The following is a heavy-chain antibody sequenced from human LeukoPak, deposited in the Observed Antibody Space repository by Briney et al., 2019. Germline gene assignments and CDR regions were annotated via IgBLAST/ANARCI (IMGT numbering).Heavy chain of an antibody. Sequence: GRSLRLSCAASGFTFSSHGIHWVRQAPGKGLEWVTVIWYDGSNKYYADSVKGRFTISRDNSKNTADLQMNGLSAEDTAVYYCARESLSDSRGQGGGFDLWGQGTMVTVSS. CDR3: ARESLSDSRGQGGGFDL. CDR2: IWYDGSNK. V-gene: IGHV3-33*01. D-gene: IGHD3-22*01. CDR1: GFTFSSHG. J-gene: IGHJ3*01.